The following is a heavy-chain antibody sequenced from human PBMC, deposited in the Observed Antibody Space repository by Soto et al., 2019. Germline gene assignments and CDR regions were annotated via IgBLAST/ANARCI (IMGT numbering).Heavy chain of an antibody. CDR1: GGSISSSSYY. J-gene: IGHJ4*02. CDR2: IYYSGST. D-gene: IGHD3-10*01. CDR3: ARGGGPIWFGELSKPYYFDY. V-gene: IGHV4-39*01. Sequence: PSETLSLTCTVSGGSISSSSYYWGWIRQPPGKGLEWIGSIYYSGSTYYNPSLKSRVTISVDTSKNQFSLKLSSVTAADTAVYYCARGGGPIWFGELSKPYYFDYWGQGTLVTVSS.